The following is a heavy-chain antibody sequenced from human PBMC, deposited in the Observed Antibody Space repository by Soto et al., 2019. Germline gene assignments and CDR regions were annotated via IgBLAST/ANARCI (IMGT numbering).Heavy chain of an antibody. Sequence: GGSLRLSCAASGFTFSSYAMHWVRQAPGKGLEWVAVISYDGSNKYYADSVKGRFTISRDNSKNTLYLQMNSLRAEDTAVYYCARYPGYYGSGRVHYYCDGMYVCSQGTTVT. J-gene: IGHJ6*02. CDR2: ISYDGSNK. CDR1: GFTFSSYA. CDR3: ARYPGYYGSGRVHYYCDGMYV. V-gene: IGHV3-30-3*01. D-gene: IGHD3-10*01.